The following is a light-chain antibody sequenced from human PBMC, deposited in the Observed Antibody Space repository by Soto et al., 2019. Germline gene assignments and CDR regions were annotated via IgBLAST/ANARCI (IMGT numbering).Light chain of an antibody. CDR1: QSLLHKNGNTY. Sequence: DVVMTQSPLSLPVTPGEAASISCRSSQSLLHKNGNTYFNWYLQRPGQSPQLLIYMGFKRASGVPDRFRGSRSGTDFKLKITRVEAEDAGVYYCMQALQTQPFGQRTMGDIK. CDR2: MGF. J-gene: IGKJ1*01. CDR3: MQALQTQP. V-gene: IGKV2-28*01.